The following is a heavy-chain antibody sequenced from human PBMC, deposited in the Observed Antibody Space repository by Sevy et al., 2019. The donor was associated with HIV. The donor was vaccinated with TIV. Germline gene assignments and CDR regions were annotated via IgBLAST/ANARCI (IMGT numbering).Heavy chain of an antibody. CDR3: ARVPIAVANFDY. V-gene: IGHV1-2*06. CDR1: GYTFTGYY. CDR2: INPNSGGT. D-gene: IGHD6-19*01. Sequence: ASVKVSCKASGYTFTGYYMHWVRQAPGQGLEWLGRINPNSGGTNYAQKFQGRVTMTRDTSISTAYMELSRLRSDDTAVYYCARVPIAVANFDYWGQGTLVTVSS. J-gene: IGHJ4*02.